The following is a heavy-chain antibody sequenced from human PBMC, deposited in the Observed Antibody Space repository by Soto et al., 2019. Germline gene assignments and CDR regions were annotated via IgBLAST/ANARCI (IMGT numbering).Heavy chain of an antibody. D-gene: IGHD3-22*01. CDR3: ARVDYYDSSGPEAFDI. J-gene: IGHJ3*02. V-gene: IGHV3-30-3*01. CDR1: GFTFSSYA. CDR2: ISYDGSNK. Sequence: PGGSLRLSCAASGFTFSSYAMHWVRQAPGKGLEWVAVISYDGSNKYYADSVKGRFTISRDNSKNTLYLQMNSLRAEDTAVYYCARVDYYDSSGPEAFDIWGQGTMVTVSS.